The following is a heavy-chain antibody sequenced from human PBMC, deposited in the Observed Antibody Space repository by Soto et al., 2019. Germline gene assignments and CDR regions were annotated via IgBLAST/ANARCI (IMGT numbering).Heavy chain of an antibody. CDR1: GDSIRSSKYY. Sequence: QQQLQESGPGLVKPSETLSLPCTFSGDSIRSSKYYWGWIRQPPGKGLEWIGSIYYSGSPYYNSSLKSRVTISVDTTKNHFSLKLTSMTAADTAVYYCATLPHYGDPNAGFWGQGILDTVS. V-gene: IGHV4-39*02. D-gene: IGHD4-17*01. CDR3: ATLPHYGDPNAGF. J-gene: IGHJ4*02. CDR2: IYYSGSP.